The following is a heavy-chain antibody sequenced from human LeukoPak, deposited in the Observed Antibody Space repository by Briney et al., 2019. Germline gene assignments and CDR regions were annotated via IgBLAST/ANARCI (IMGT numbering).Heavy chain of an antibody. J-gene: IGHJ6*02. CDR2: IWYDGSNK. CDR1: GFTFSSYG. D-gene: IGHD6-6*01. Sequence: GGSLRLSCAASGFTFSSYGMHWVRQAPGKGLEWVAVIWYDGSNKCYADSVKGRFTISRDNSKNTLYLQMNSLRAEDTAVYYCARDLGSTRYYYYGMDVWGQGTTVTVSS. V-gene: IGHV3-33*01. CDR3: ARDLGSTRYYYYGMDV.